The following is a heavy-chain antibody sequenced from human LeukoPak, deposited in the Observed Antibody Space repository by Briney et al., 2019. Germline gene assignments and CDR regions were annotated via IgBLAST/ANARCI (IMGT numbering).Heavy chain of an antibody. D-gene: IGHD1-26*01. CDR2: ISYDGSNK. J-gene: IGHJ4*02. CDR1: GFTFSNYG. CDR3: ARGVEGGLDY. V-gene: IGHV3-30*03. Sequence: GGSLRLSCAASGFTFSNYGMHWVRQAPGKGLQWVAVISYDGSNKYYADSVKGRFTVSGDNAKNSLYLQMSALRPEDTAVYYCARGVEGGLDYWGQGTLVTVSS.